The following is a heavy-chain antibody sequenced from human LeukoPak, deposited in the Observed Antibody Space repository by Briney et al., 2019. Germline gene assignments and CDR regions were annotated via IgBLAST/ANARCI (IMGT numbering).Heavy chain of an antibody. CDR2: ISGSGGST. V-gene: IGHV3-23*01. Sequence: GGSLRLSCAASGFTFSRYAMSWVRRAPGKGLEWVSAISGSGGSTYYADSVKGRFTISRDNSKNTLYLQMNSLRAEDTAVYYCAKGGNDWRIYYYYYGMDVWGQGTTVTVSS. J-gene: IGHJ6*02. CDR1: GFTFSRYA. D-gene: IGHD1-1*01. CDR3: AKGGNDWRIYYYYYGMDV.